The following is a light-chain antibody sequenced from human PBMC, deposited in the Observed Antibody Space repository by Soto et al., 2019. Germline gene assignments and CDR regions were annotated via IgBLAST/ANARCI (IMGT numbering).Light chain of an antibody. Sequence: DIVLTQSPGTLSLSPGERATLSCRASQSVSSNHLAWYQQKPGQAPRLLIYGGSTRATGIPVRFSGSGSETEFTLTISSLQSEDFTVYSCLQYHNLWAFGQGTKVEIK. CDR2: GGS. V-gene: IGKV3D-15*01. CDR1: QSVSSN. CDR3: LQYHNLWA. J-gene: IGKJ1*01.